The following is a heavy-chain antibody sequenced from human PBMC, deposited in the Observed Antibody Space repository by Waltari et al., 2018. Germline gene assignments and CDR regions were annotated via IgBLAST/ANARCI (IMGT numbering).Heavy chain of an antibody. CDR3: ARDQGPANFNWLDA. CDR2: ISSAARTI. Sequence: EVRLVESGGTSVQPGGYLSLSCVAPGFTSGIFDMNWVRQAPGKGPEWISYISSAARTIYYADSVKGRFTVSRDNGKNVLYLQMNNLRSEDTAMYYCARDQGPANFNWLDAWGQGTRVTVSS. CDR1: GFTSGIFD. V-gene: IGHV3-48*03. J-gene: IGHJ5*02. D-gene: IGHD1-7*01.